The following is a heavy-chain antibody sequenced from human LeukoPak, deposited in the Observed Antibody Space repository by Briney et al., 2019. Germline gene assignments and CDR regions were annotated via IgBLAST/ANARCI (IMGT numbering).Heavy chain of an antibody. CDR2: IYWDDDK. D-gene: IGHD3-3*01. J-gene: IGHJ4*02. CDR1: GFSLSTRGVG. V-gene: IGHV2-5*02. CDR3: AHRQGEYYDFWSGYYTEGGFFDY. Sequence: SGPTLVNPPQTLTLTCTFSGFSLSTRGVGVGWIRQPPGKALEWLTLIYWDDDKRYSPSLQSRLTITKDTSKTQVVLTLTNMDPVDTATYYCAHRQGEYYDFWSGYYTEGGFFDYWGQGTLVTVSS.